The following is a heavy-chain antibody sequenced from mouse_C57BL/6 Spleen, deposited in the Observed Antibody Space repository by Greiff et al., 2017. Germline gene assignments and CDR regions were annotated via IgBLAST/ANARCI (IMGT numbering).Heavy chain of an antibody. Sequence: QVQLQQSGPELVKPGASVKISCKASGYAFSSSWMNWVKQRPGKGLEWIGRIYPGDGDTNYNVKFKGKATLTADKSSSTAYMQLSSLTSEDSAVYFCASMEYFDVWGTGTTVTVSS. CDR3: ASMEYFDV. V-gene: IGHV1-82*01. CDR2: IYPGDGDT. J-gene: IGHJ1*03. CDR1: GYAFSSSW. D-gene: IGHD1-1*02.